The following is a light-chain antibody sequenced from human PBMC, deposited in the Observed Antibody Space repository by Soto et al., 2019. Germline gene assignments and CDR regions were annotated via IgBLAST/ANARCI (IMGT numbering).Light chain of an antibody. V-gene: IGKV3-15*01. CDR2: GAS. J-gene: IGKJ5*01. CDR3: QQYNNWPPSII. Sequence: VMTQSPATLSVSPGERVTLSCSASESVSSNLAWYQQRPGQAPRLLIYGASTRATETPLRFRGSGSGTEFTLTISSLQSEDLAVYYCQQYNNWPPSIIFGPGTRLEIK. CDR1: ESVSSN.